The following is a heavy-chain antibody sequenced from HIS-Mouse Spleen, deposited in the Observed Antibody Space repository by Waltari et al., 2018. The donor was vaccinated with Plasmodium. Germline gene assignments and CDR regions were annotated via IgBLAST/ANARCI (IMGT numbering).Heavy chain of an antibody. CDR2: ISSSSSTI. J-gene: IGHJ5*02. D-gene: IGHD1-26*01. Sequence: EVQLVESGGGLVQPGGSLRLSCAASGFTFSSYSMNWVRQAPGKVLEWVSYISSSSSTIYYADSGKGRFTISRDNAKNSLYLQMNSLRAEDTAVYYCARVNSGSYYWFDPWGQGTLVTVSS. CDR3: ARVNSGSYYWFDP. V-gene: IGHV3-48*01. CDR1: GFTFSSYS.